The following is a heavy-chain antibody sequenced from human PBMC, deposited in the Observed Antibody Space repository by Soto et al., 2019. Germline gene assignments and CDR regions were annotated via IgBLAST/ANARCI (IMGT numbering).Heavy chain of an antibody. CDR2: INPNSGGT. V-gene: IGHV1-2*02. J-gene: IGHJ4*02. Sequence: SVKVSCKASGYTFTGYYMHWVRQAPGQGLEWMGWINPNSGGTNYAQKFQGRVTMTRDTSISTAYMELSRLRSDDTAVYYCARDGGWGGSSLDYWGQGTLVTVSS. D-gene: IGHD1-26*01. CDR1: GYTFTGYY. CDR3: ARDGGWGGSSLDY.